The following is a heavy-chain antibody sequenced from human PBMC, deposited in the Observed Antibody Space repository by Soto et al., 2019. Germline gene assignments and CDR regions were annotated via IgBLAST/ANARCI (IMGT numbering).Heavy chain of an antibody. CDR2: ISSYNAKT. Sequence: ASVKVSCKASGYTFTNYGITWVRQAPGQGLEWMGWISSYNAKTNYAQKLQGRVTLTTDTSASTAYMELRSLRSDDTALYYCARVQNYEILTGSSHSMDVWDQGTTVTVSS. V-gene: IGHV1-18*01. J-gene: IGHJ6*02. D-gene: IGHD3-9*01. CDR3: ARVQNYEILTGSSHSMDV. CDR1: GYTFTNYG.